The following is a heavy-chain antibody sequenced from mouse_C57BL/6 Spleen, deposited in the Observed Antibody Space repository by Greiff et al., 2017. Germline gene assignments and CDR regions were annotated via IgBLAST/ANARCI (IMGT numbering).Heavy chain of an antibody. Sequence: EVQGVESGGGLVKPGGSLKLSCAASGFPFSDYGMHWVRQAPEKGLEWVAYISSGSSTIYYADTVKGRFTISRDNAKNTLFLQMTSLRSEDTAMYYCARLITGGYWGQGTTLTVSS. CDR2: ISSGSSTI. CDR3: ARLITGGY. J-gene: IGHJ2*01. V-gene: IGHV5-17*01. D-gene: IGHD1-1*01. CDR1: GFPFSDYG.